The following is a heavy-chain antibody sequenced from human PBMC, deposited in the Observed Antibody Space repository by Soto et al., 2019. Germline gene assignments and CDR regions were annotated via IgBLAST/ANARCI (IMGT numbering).Heavy chain of an antibody. Sequence: GGSLRLSCAASGFTFSSYSMNWVRQAPGKGLEWVSYISSSSSTIYYADSVKGRFTISRDNAKNSLYLQMNSLRDEDTAVYYCAREVVGATWYYYYYGMDVWGQGTTVTVSS. V-gene: IGHV3-48*02. CDR1: GFTFSSYS. CDR2: ISSSSSTI. CDR3: AREVVGATWYYYYYGMDV. J-gene: IGHJ6*02. D-gene: IGHD1-26*01.